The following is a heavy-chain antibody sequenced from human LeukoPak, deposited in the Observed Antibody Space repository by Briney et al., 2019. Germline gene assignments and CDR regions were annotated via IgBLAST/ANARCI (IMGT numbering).Heavy chain of an antibody. CDR3: ARKTDHQTGGDY. D-gene: IGHD1-1*01. CDR2: ITSPVGHI. CDR1: GFTFSTYS. V-gene: IGHV3-21*01. Sequence: GGSLILSCAASGFTFSTYSMNWVRQAPGKGLEWVASITSPVGHIYYADSLKGRITISRDNAKNTLYLQMNSLRAEDTAVYYCARKTDHQTGGDYWGQGTLVTVSS. J-gene: IGHJ4*02.